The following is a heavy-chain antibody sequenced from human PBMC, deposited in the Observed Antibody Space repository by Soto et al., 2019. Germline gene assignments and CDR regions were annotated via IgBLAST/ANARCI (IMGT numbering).Heavy chain of an antibody. D-gene: IGHD2-15*01. J-gene: IGHJ4*02. CDR1: GGSFSGYY. CDR3: ARGYCSGGSCYLLDY. V-gene: IGHV4-34*01. Sequence: SETLSLTCAVYGGSFSGYYWSWIRQPPGKGLEWIGEINHSGSTNYNPPLKSRVTISVDTSKNQFSLKLSSVTAADTAVYYCARGYCSGGSCYLLDYWGQGTLVTVSS. CDR2: INHSGST.